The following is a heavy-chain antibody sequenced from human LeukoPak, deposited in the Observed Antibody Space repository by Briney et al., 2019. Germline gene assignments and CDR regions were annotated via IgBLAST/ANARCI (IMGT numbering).Heavy chain of an antibody. V-gene: IGHV1-69*13. J-gene: IGHJ3*02. CDR2: IIPIFGTA. Sequence: SVKVSCKASGGTFSSYAISWVRQAPGQGLEWMGGIIPIFGTANYAQKFQGRVTITADESTSTAYMELSSLRSEDTAVYYCARGIRDSSGYYYEGDAFDIWGQGTMVTVSS. CDR3: ARGIRDSSGYYYEGDAFDI. CDR1: GGTFSSYA. D-gene: IGHD3-22*01.